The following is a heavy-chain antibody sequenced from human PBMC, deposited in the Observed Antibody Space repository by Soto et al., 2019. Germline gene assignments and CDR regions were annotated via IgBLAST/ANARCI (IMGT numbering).Heavy chain of an antibody. J-gene: IGHJ6*03. V-gene: IGHV3-49*03. CDR1: GFTFGDYA. D-gene: IGHD4-17*01. Sequence: GGSLRLSCTASGFTFGDYAMSWFRQAPGKGLEWVGFIRSKAYGGTTEYAASVKGRFTISRDDSKSIAYLQMNSLKTEDTAVYYCTRRNYGDWDYYMDVWGKGTTVTVSS. CDR2: IRSKAYGGTT. CDR3: TRRNYGDWDYYMDV.